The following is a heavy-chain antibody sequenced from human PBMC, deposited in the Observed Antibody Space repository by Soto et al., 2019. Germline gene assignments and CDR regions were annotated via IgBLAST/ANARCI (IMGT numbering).Heavy chain of an antibody. V-gene: IGHV4-39*01. Sequence: SETLSLTCTFSGCSISSSSYYWGWIRQPPGKGLEWIGSIYYSGSTYYNPSLKSRVTISVDTSKNQFSLKLSSVTAADTAVYYCARNLWFGELPYFDYWGQGTLVTVSS. D-gene: IGHD3-10*01. CDR1: GCSISSSSYY. CDR2: IYYSGST. J-gene: IGHJ4*02. CDR3: ARNLWFGELPYFDY.